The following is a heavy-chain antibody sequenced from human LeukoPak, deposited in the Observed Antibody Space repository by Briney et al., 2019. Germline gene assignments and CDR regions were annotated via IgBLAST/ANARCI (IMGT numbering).Heavy chain of an antibody. CDR1: GGSISSYY. Sequence: SETLSLTCTVSGGSISSYYWSWIRQPPGKGLEWIGYIYYSGSTNYNPSLKSRVTISVDTSKNQFSLKLSSVTAVDTAVYYCARGYYDSSGLFDYWGQGTLVTVSS. D-gene: IGHD3-22*01. J-gene: IGHJ4*02. V-gene: IGHV4-59*01. CDR3: ARGYYDSSGLFDY. CDR2: IYYSGST.